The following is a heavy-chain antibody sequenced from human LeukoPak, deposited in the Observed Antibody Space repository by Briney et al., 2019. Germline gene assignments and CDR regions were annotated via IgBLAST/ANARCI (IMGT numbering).Heavy chain of an antibody. D-gene: IGHD3-9*01. CDR2: IYYSGST. J-gene: IGHJ4*02. CDR1: GGSISSYY. Sequence: SETLSLTCTVSGGSISSYYWSWIRQPPGKGLELIGYIYYSGSTNYNRSLKSQVTRSVDTAKDQFSLKLSSVTAADTTVYYCVILLGPYYEILSGYSEGGYWGQGTLVTVSS. CDR3: VILLGPYYEILSGYSEGGY. V-gene: IGHV4-59*08.